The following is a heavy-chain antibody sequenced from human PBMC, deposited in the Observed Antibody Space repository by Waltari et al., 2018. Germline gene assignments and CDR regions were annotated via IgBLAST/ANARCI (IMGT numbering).Heavy chain of an antibody. V-gene: IGHV1-46*01. CDR3: ARAVPRGSEAFDS. CDR2: INPNDERR. Sequence: QVQLVQSGAEVKKPGASVRVSCKASGYTFIRYYMHWVRQAPGQGLEWMEIINPNDERRTYAEKFQGRVTMTRDTSTTTVYMDLSGLRSEDTAIYYCARAVPRGSEAFDSWGQGPLVTVSS. J-gene: IGHJ4*02. CDR1: GYTFIRYY. D-gene: IGHD2-15*01.